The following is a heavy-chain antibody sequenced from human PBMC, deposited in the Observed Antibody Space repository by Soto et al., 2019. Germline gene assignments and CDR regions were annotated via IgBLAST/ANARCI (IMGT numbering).Heavy chain of an antibody. V-gene: IGHV3-21*01. CDR3: ARESEDLTSNFDY. J-gene: IGHJ4*02. CDR2: ISSTTNYI. Sequence: EVQLVESGGGLVRPGGSLRLSCAASVFTFSRYSMNWVRQAPGKGLEWVSSISSTTNYIYYADSMKGRFTVYRDNATNSVYLDMNSLSAEDTAVYYCARESEDLTSNFDYWCQGTLVTVSS. CDR1: VFTFSRYS.